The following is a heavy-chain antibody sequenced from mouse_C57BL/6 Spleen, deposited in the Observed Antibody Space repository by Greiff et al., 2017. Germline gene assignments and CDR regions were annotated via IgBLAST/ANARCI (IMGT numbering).Heavy chain of an antibody. CDR3: AVYYYGSSYEYAMDY. CDR1: GYTFTSYW. Sequence: QVQLQQPGTELVKPGASVKLSCKASGYTFTSYWMHWVKQRPGQGLEWIGNINPSNGGTNHNEKFKSKATLTVDKSSRTAYMQLSSLTSEDSAVYYVAVYYYGSSYEYAMDYWGQGTSVTVSA. J-gene: IGHJ4*01. CDR2: INPSNGGT. D-gene: IGHD1-1*01. V-gene: IGHV1-53*01.